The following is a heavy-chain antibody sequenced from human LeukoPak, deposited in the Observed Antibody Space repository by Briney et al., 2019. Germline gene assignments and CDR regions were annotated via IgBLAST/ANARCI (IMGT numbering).Heavy chain of an antibody. CDR1: GFTFSSYA. CDR3: ARGPPNWGYDY. Sequence: PGRSLRLSCAASGFTFSSYAMHWVRQAPGKGLEWVAAISYDGSNKYYADSVKGRFTISRDNSKNTLYLQMNSLRAEDTAVYYCARGPPNWGYDYWGQGTLVTVSS. D-gene: IGHD7-27*01. V-gene: IGHV3-30*04. CDR2: ISYDGSNK. J-gene: IGHJ4*02.